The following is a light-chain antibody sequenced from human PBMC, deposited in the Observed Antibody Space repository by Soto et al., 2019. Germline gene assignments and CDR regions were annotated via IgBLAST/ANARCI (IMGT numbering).Light chain of an antibody. J-gene: IGLJ1*01. Sequence: QSVLTQPPSVSGAPGQRVTISCTGSSSNIGAGYDVHWYQQRPGTAPKLLIFGNTNRPSGVPDRFSGSKSGTSASLAITGLQAEDEGDYYCQSYDITLSARYVFGTGTKLTVL. CDR2: GNT. CDR1: SSNIGAGYD. CDR3: QSYDITLSARYV. V-gene: IGLV1-40*01.